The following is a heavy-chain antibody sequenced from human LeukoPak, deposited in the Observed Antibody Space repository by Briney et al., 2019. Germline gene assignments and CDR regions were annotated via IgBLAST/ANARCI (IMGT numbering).Heavy chain of an antibody. CDR3: AREVDTAMELAFDY. CDR2: ISAYNGNT. V-gene: IGHV1-18*01. D-gene: IGHD5-18*01. J-gene: IGHJ4*02. CDR1: GYTFTSYG. Sequence: ASVKVSCKASGYTFTSYGISWVRQAPGQGLEWMGWISAYNGNTNYAQKLQGRVTMTTDTSTSTAYMELRSLRSDDTAVYCCAREVDTAMELAFDYWGQGTLVTVSS.